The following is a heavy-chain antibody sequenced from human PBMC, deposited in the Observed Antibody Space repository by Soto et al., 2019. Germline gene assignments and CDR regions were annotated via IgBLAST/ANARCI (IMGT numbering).Heavy chain of an antibody. D-gene: IGHD6-19*01. CDR2: IWYDGSNK. CDR3: ASSGPNLAGPCFW. J-gene: IGHJ4*02. CDR1: GFTFSSYG. V-gene: IGHV3-33*01. Sequence: PGGSLRLSCAASGFTFSSYGMHWVRQAPGKGLEWVAVIWYDGSNKYYADSAKGRFTISRDNSKNTLYLQMNSLRAEDTAVYYCASSGPNLAGPCFWWGQGTLVTVSS.